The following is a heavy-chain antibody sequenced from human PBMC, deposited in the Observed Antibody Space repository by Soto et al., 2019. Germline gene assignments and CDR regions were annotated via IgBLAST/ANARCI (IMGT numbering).Heavy chain of an antibody. V-gene: IGHV1-69*01. D-gene: IGHD6-13*01. CDR1: GDSFSSYA. CDR3: AASDSSSWQHDY. J-gene: IGHJ4*02. CDR2: IIPIFETA. Sequence: QVQLVQSGAEMKKPGSSVKVSCKVSGDSFSSYAISWVRQAPGEGLEWVGGIIPIFETANYAQNFQGRVTITAVESTTPAYLEVTRLRPQDTAVFYCAASDSSSWQHDYWGQGTLITVSS.